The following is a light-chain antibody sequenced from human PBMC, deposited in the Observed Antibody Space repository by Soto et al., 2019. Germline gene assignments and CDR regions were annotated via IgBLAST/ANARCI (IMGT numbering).Light chain of an antibody. CDR2: LGS. Sequence: DIVMTQIPVSLPVTPGEPASISCKSSQSLLHSNGYNYLDWYLQKPGQSPQLLIYLGSNRASGVPDRFSGSGSGTDFTLKISRVEAEDVGVYYCMQALQTPWAFGQGTKVDIK. CDR3: MQALQTPWA. V-gene: IGKV2-28*01. CDR1: QSLLHSNGYNY. J-gene: IGKJ1*01.